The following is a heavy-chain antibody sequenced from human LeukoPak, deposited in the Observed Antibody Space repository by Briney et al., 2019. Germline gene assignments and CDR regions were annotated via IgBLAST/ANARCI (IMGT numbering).Heavy chain of an antibody. CDR1: GGSISSSSYY. Sequence: SETLSLTCTVSGGSISSSSYYWGWIRQPPGKGLEWIGSIYYSGSTYYNPSLKSRVTISVDTSKNQFSLKLSSVSAADTAVYYCARGLGYGSGSYYLGFDMWGQGTMVTVSS. CDR3: ARGLGYGSGSYYLGFDM. D-gene: IGHD3-10*01. J-gene: IGHJ3*02. V-gene: IGHV4-39*01. CDR2: IYYSGST.